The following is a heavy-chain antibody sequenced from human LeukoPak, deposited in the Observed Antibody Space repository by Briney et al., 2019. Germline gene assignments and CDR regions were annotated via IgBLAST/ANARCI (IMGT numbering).Heavy chain of an antibody. D-gene: IGHD1-7*01. CDR2: IKSKTDGGTT. CDR3: TTDPAGLDLELY. CDR1: GFTFSNAW. Sequence: GGSLRLSCAASGFTFSNAWMSRVRQAPGKGLEWVGRIKSKTDGGTTDYAAPVKGRFTISRDDSKNTLYLQMNSLKTEDTAVYYCTTDPAGLDLELYWGQGTLVTVSS. V-gene: IGHV3-15*01. J-gene: IGHJ4*02.